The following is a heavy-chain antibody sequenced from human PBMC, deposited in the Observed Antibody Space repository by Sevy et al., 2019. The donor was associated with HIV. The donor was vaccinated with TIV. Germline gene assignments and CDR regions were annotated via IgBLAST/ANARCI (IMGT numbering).Heavy chain of an antibody. D-gene: IGHD3-3*01. CDR1: GFTFGDYA. CDR3: SRVQGTISPYNYFGMDV. V-gene: IGHV3-49*03. J-gene: IGHJ6*02. CDR2: IKSKTYGGTT. Sequence: GSLRLSCTASGFTFGDYAMSWLRQAPGKGLEWVGFIKSKTYGGTTEYAASVKGRFTISRDDSKSIAHLQMNSLKTEDTALYYCSRVQGTISPYNYFGMDVWGQGTTVTVSS.